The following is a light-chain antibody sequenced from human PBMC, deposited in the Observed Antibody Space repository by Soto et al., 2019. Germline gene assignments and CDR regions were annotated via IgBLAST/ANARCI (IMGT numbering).Light chain of an antibody. Sequence: QLVLTQPPSVSGAPGQRVTISCTGNNSNLGAGYDVHWYQQLPGAAPKLVIFGNRNRPSGVPERFSGSKSGTSASLAIIGLQAEDEADYYCQSYDSGLIGLIFGTGTKLTVL. J-gene: IGLJ1*01. CDR1: NSNLGAGYD. V-gene: IGLV1-40*01. CDR2: GNR. CDR3: QSYDSGLIGLI.